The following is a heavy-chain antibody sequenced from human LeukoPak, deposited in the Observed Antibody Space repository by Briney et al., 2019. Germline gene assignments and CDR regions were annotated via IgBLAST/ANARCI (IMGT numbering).Heavy chain of an antibody. Sequence: SETLSLTCAVYGGSFSGYYWSWIRQPPGKGLEWIGEINHSGSTNYNPSLKSRVTISVDTSKNQFSLKLSSVTAAGTAVYYCARVGVHRYSSSWYHDLGHFDYWGQGTLVTVSS. J-gene: IGHJ4*02. CDR3: ARVGVHRYSSSWYHDLGHFDY. V-gene: IGHV4-34*01. CDR2: INHSGST. CDR1: GGSFSGYY. D-gene: IGHD6-13*01.